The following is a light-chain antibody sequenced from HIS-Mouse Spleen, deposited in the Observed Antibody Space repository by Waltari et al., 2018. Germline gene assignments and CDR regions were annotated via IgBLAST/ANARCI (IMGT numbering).Light chain of an antibody. J-gene: IGKJ2*01. Sequence: AIRMTQSPSALSASTGDRVTLTCRASQGISSYVAWYQQKPEKAPKPLIYAASTLQRGVPSRFSGSGSGTDINLTISCLQSEDFATYFCQQYYSYPPEYTFGQGTKLEIK. V-gene: IGKV1-8*01. CDR2: AAS. CDR3: QQYYSYPPEYT. CDR1: QGISSY.